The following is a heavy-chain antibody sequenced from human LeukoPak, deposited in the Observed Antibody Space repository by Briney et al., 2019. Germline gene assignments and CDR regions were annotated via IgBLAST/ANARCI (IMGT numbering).Heavy chain of an antibody. CDR3: TSDTGAGGYSYGYVY. J-gene: IGHJ4*02. CDR2: INHSGST. CDR1: GGSFSGYY. V-gene: IGHV4-34*01. D-gene: IGHD5-18*01. Sequence: PSETLSLTCAVYGGSFSGYYWNWIRQPPGKGLEWIGEINHSGSTNYNPSLKSRVTISVDTSKNQFSLKLSSVTAADTAVYYCTSDTGAGGYSYGYVYWGQGTLVTVSS.